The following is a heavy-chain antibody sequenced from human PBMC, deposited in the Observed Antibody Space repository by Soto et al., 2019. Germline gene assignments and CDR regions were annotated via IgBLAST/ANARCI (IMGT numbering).Heavy chain of an antibody. J-gene: IGHJ5*02. CDR2: IIPIFGTA. D-gene: IGHD2-8*01. V-gene: IGHV1-69*13. Sequence: GASVKVSCKASGGTFSSYAISWVRQAPGQGLEWMGGIIPIFGTANYAQKFQGRVTITADESTSTAYMELSSLRSEDTAVYYCGRGPPRFGILYYAFDPWGQGTLVTVSS. CDR1: GGTFSSYA. CDR3: GRGPPRFGILYYAFDP.